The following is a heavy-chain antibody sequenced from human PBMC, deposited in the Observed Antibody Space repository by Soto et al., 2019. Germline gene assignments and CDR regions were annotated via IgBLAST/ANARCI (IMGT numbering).Heavy chain of an antibody. J-gene: IGHJ4*02. D-gene: IGHD4-17*01. Sequence: QLQLQESGAGLVKPSQTLSLTCAVSGGSLSSGGYSWRWIRQPPGKGLEWIGYIYHSGSTYYTPSLNRRVTRAVDRSKNHFSLQLSSVTAAYTAVYYCARASTTVTTLDYWGAGTLVTVAS. V-gene: IGHV4-30-2*01. CDR3: ARASTTVTTLDY. CDR1: GGSLSSGGYS. CDR2: IYHSGST.